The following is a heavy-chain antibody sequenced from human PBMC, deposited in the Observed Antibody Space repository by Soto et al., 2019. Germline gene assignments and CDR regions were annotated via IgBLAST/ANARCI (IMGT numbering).Heavy chain of an antibody. CDR1: GGSISSYY. Sequence: SETLSLTCTVSGGSISSYYWSWIRQPPGKGLEWIGYIYYSGSTNYNPSLKSRVTISVDTSKNQFSLKLSSVTAADTAVYYCARRVGYCSGGSCEQLGGYRAYYYYMDVWGKGTTVTVSS. V-gene: IGHV4-59*01. J-gene: IGHJ6*03. CDR3: ARRVGYCSGGSCEQLGGYRAYYYYMDV. D-gene: IGHD2-15*01. CDR2: IYYSGST.